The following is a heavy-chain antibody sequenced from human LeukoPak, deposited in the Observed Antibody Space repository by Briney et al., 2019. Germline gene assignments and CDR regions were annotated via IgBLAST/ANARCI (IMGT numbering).Heavy chain of an antibody. V-gene: IGHV4-61*08. Sequence: SETLALTCAVSGASTTGGYYWTWIRQPPGKGLEWIGYLGNPNYNPSLKSRVTISGDRSKNQFSLNLNSVTTADTAVYFCATYRGGGGGVGYWGQGTLVTVSS. J-gene: IGHJ4*02. D-gene: IGHD6-19*01. CDR3: ATYRGGGGGVGY. CDR1: GASTTGGYY. CDR2: LGNP.